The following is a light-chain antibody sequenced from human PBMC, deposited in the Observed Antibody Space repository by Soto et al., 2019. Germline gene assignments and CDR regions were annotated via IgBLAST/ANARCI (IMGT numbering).Light chain of an antibody. Sequence: QSVLTQPPSASGAPGQSGTISCSGSASNIGRYPVNWYQQVPGTAPKLLIYENNHRPSGVPDRFSGSKSGTSASLVISGLQSEDEAEYFCAGWDGSLKGFVFGTGTKVTVL. CDR1: ASNIGRYP. J-gene: IGLJ1*01. V-gene: IGLV1-44*01. CDR2: ENN. CDR3: AGWDGSLKGFV.